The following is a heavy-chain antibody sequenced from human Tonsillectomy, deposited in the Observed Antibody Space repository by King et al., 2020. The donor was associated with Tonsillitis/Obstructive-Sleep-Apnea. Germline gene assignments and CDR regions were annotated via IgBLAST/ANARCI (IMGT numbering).Heavy chain of an antibody. CDR2: IYWDDDK. D-gene: IGHD3-22*01. Sequence: QLTLKESGPTLVKPTQTLTLTCTFSGFSLSTSGVGVGWIRQPPGKALEWLALIYWDDDKRYSPSLKSRLTITKDTSKNQVVLTMTNMDPVDTATYYCAHILVKGGYYDSSGYMMNWGQGTLVTVSS. J-gene: IGHJ4*02. CDR3: AHILVKGGYYDSSGYMMN. V-gene: IGHV2-5*02. CDR1: GFSLSTSGVG.